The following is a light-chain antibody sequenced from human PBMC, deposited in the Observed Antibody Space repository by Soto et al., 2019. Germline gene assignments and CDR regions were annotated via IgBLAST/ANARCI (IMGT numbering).Light chain of an antibody. J-gene: IGKJ1*01. CDR2: EAS. V-gene: IGKV1-9*01. Sequence: DIQLTQSPSFLSASVGDRVTITCRASQDISDYLAWYQQKPGKAPNLLIYEASTLQSGVPSRFSGSGSGTEFTLSVSSLQPEDFATYYCLQLDSYPRTFGQGTKVDNK. CDR1: QDISDY. CDR3: LQLDSYPRT.